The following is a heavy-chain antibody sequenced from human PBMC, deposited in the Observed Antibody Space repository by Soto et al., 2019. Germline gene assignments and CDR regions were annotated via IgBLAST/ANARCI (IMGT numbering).Heavy chain of an antibody. V-gene: IGHV3-23*01. D-gene: IGHD1-1*01. CDR3: AKDRPRRTSGYCFDY. CDR1: GFTFSTYA. CDR2: VSASGLNI. J-gene: IGHJ4*02. Sequence: EVQLLESGGKLVQPGGSLTLSCAASGFTFSTYAMAWVRQAPGKGLEWVSGVSASGLNIDYADPVKGRFYISRDNSKNTVSLHMNSLRAEDTALYYGAKDRPRRTSGYCFDYWGQGTPVTVSS.